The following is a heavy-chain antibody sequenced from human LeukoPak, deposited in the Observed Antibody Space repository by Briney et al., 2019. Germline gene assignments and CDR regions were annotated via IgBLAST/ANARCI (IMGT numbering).Heavy chain of an antibody. J-gene: IGHJ6*03. D-gene: IGHD6-19*01. CDR1: GDSVSSSTYY. CDR3: ARVAVAGTRYYYYYYYMDV. Sequence: SETLSLTCTVSGDSVSSSTYYWGWIRQPPGKGLEWIGSIYFSGSTYYNPSLKSRVTISVDTSKNQFSLKLSSVTAADTAVYYCARVAVAGTRYYYYYYYMDVWGKGTTVTVSS. CDR2: IYFSGST. V-gene: IGHV4-39*01.